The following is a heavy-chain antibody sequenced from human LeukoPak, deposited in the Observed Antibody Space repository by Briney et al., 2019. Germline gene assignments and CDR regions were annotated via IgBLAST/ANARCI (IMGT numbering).Heavy chain of an antibody. D-gene: IGHD6-19*01. Sequence: GESLKISCKASGYSFTTYWIAWVRQMPGKGLEWMGMIYPGDSDTRYSPSFQGQITISVDKSISIAYLQWSSLKASDTAMYYCARLLQGVAGTWGYWGQGTLVTV. J-gene: IGHJ4*02. CDR2: IYPGDSDT. CDR1: GYSFTTYW. V-gene: IGHV5-51*01. CDR3: ARLLQGVAGTWGY.